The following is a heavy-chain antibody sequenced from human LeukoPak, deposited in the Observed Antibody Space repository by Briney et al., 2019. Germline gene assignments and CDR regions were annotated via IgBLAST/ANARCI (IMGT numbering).Heavy chain of an antibody. J-gene: IGHJ4*02. D-gene: IGHD3-10*01. CDR1: GDSVSRGSAY. V-gene: IGHV4-61*01. Sequence: SETLSLTCTLSGDSVSRGSAYWSWIRQPPGRGREWHGYIYFTGSTNYNPSPKSRVTISVDTSKNQFSLRLSSVTAADTAVYYCTRDAAGASGSYKYYFDYWGQGTLVTVSS. CDR2: IYFTGST. CDR3: TRDAAGASGSYKYYFDY.